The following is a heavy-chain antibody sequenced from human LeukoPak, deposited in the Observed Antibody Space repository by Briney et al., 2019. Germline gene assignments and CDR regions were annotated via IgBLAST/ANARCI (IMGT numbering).Heavy chain of an antibody. Sequence: GGSLRLSFAASGFTFSSYWMHSVRQPPGKGLVWVSRINRDGSITSYADSVKGRFTISRDNAKNTLYLQVNSVRAADTAVYYCARDGDYDLILDYWGQGTLVTVSS. J-gene: IGHJ4*02. V-gene: IGHV3-74*01. CDR2: INRDGSIT. D-gene: IGHD4-17*01. CDR3: ARDGDYDLILDY. CDR1: GFTFSSYW.